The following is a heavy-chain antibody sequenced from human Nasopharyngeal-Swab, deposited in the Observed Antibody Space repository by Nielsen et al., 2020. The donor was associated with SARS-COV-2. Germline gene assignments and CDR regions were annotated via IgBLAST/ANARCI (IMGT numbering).Heavy chain of an antibody. D-gene: IGHD5-12*01. V-gene: IGHV3-73*01. Sequence: ARQMPGEEAVWGGRIRSKANSYATAYAASVKGRFTISRDDSKNTAYLQMNSLKTEDTAVYYCTSIGPGYSGYDWGYVGYWGQGTLVTVSS. CDR3: TSIGPGYSGYDWGYVGY. CDR2: IRSKANSYAT. J-gene: IGHJ4*02.